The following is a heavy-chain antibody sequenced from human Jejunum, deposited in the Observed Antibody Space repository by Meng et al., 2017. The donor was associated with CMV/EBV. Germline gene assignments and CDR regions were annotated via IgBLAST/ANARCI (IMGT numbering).Heavy chain of an antibody. CDR3: TRVESGYYGYFDY. D-gene: IGHD3-3*01. CDR2: INSDGTSI. CDR1: GFTISKYW. Sequence: CAASGFTISKYWMHWVRQAPGKGLVWVSRINSDGTSISYADSVKGRFIISRDNAKNTLYLQMNSLRAEDTAVYYCTRVESGYYGYFDYWGQGTLVTVSS. V-gene: IGHV3-74*01. J-gene: IGHJ4*02.